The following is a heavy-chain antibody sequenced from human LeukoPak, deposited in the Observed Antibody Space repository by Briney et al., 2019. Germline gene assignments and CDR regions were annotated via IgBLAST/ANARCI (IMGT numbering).Heavy chain of an antibody. CDR3: ARVGPATDRGLDY. CDR1: GYSFTSYW. CDR2: IYPGDSDT. J-gene: IGHJ4*02. Sequence: PGESLKISCKGSGYSFTSYWIGWVRQMPGKGLEWMGVIYPGDSDTRYSPSFQGQVTISADKSISTAYLQWSSLKASDTAMYYCARVGPATDRGLDYWGQGTLVTVSS. D-gene: IGHD1-26*01. V-gene: IGHV5-51*01.